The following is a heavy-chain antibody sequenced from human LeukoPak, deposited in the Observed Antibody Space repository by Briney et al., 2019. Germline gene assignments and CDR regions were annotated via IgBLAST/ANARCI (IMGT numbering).Heavy chain of an antibody. J-gene: IGHJ4*02. CDR1: GFSFSSYW. Sequence: PGGSLRLSCAASGFSFSSYWMHWVRQAPGKGLVWVSGITSDGSGTKYADSVKGRFTISRDNAKNTLYLQMNSLRAEDTAVYYCATSRSFDYWGQGILVTVSS. CDR2: ITSDGSGT. D-gene: IGHD6-6*01. CDR3: ATSRSFDY. V-gene: IGHV3-74*03.